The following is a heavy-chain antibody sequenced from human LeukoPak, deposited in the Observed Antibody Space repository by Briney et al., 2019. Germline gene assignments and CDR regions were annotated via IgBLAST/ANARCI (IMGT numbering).Heavy chain of an antibody. V-gene: IGHV3-7*03. D-gene: IGHD3-22*01. J-gene: IGHJ3*02. CDR1: GFTFSNYW. CDR2: IKQDGSEK. CDR3: TSRPTPFYYYDSSGSDAFES. Sequence: GGSLRLSCAASGFTFSNYWMSWVRQAPGKGLEWVANIKQDGSEKYYVDSVKGRFTISRDNAKNSLYLQMDSLRAEDTAVYYCTSRPTPFYYYDSSGSDAFESWGQGTMVTVSS.